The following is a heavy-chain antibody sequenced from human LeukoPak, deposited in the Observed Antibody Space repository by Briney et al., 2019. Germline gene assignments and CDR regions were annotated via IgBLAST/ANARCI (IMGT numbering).Heavy chain of an antibody. CDR2: ISAYNGNT. J-gene: IGHJ3*02. Sequence: ASVKVSCKASGYTFTSYGISWVRQAPGQGLEWMGWISAYNGNTNYAQKLQGRVTMTTDTSTSTAYMELRSLRSDDTAVYYCARDRFLEWLVGAFDIWGQGTIVTVSS. CDR1: GYTFTSYG. D-gene: IGHD3-3*01. V-gene: IGHV1-18*01. CDR3: ARDRFLEWLVGAFDI.